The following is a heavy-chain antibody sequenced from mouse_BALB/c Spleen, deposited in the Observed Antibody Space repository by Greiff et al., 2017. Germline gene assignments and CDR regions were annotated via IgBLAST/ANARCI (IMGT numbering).Heavy chain of an antibody. Sequence: EVKLVESGGGLVQPGGSRKLSCAASGFTFSSFGMHWVRQAPEKGLEWVAYISSGSSTIYYADTVKGRFTISRDNPKNTLFLQMTSLRSEDTAMYYCAYGNPFAYWGQGTLVTVSA. D-gene: IGHD2-1*01. CDR2: ISSGSSTI. CDR1: GFTFSSFG. V-gene: IGHV5-17*02. J-gene: IGHJ3*01. CDR3: AYGNPFAY.